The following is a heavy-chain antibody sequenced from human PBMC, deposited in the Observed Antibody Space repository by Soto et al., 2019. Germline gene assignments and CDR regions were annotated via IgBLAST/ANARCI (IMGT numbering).Heavy chain of an antibody. J-gene: IGHJ4*02. CDR2: VYYRGTT. D-gene: IGHD6-19*01. CDR3: VRHQRYSSGWYIDY. CDR1: GGSINSNNYY. Sequence: ETLSLTCTVSGGSINSNNYYWGWIRQPPGKGLEWIGNVYYRGTTYYNPSLKGRVTISVDTSKNQFSLKLSSVTAADTAVFFCVRHQRYSSGWYIDYWGQGTLVTVSS. V-gene: IGHV4-39*01.